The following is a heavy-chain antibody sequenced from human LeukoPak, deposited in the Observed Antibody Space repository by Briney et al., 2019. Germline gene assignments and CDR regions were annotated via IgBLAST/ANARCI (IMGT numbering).Heavy chain of an antibody. CDR2: ISSSTTYM. Sequence: GGSLRLSCAASGFNFSNYGMSWVRQAPGKGLEWVSSISSSTTYMSYADSMKGRFTISRDNPKNSLCLQMNSLRAEDTAVYYCARGSGSSWYLVDYWGQGTLVTVSS. V-gene: IGHV3-21*01. D-gene: IGHD6-13*01. J-gene: IGHJ4*02. CDR1: GFNFSNYG. CDR3: ARGSGSSWYLVDY.